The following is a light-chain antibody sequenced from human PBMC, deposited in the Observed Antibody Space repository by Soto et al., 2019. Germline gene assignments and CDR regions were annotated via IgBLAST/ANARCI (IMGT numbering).Light chain of an antibody. V-gene: IGLV2-14*01. Sequence: QSALTQPASVSGSPGQSITISCTGTSSDIGAYNYVSWYQQLPGKAPKLMISDVSNRPSGVSNRFSGSKSGSAASLTISGLQAEDEADFCCTSYTISGTLVFGTGTKVTVL. CDR3: TSYTISGTLV. J-gene: IGLJ1*01. CDR2: DVS. CDR1: SSDIGAYNY.